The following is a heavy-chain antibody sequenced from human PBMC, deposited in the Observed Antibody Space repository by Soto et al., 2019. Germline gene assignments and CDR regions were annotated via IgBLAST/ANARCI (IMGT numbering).Heavy chain of an antibody. V-gene: IGHV3-23*01. Sequence: GWALRLSFATAGVTVSCCALICVRRAAGRGLEWVSVISGSDGSTYYADSVKGRFTISRDNSKNTLFLQMNSLRGEDTAVYYCARKAGLVSLYPPEFDPRGQGTLVTVSS. D-gene: IGHD2-8*01. CDR2: ISGSDGST. CDR3: ARKAGLVSLYPPEFDP. J-gene: IGHJ5*02. CDR1: GVTVSCCA.